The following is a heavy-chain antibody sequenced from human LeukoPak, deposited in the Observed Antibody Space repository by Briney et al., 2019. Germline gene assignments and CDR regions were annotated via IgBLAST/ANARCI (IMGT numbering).Heavy chain of an antibody. D-gene: IGHD6-19*01. J-gene: IGHJ3*02. Sequence: ASVKVSFKASGYTFTSYYMHWVRQAPGQGLEWMGIINPSGGSTTYAQKFQGRVTMTRDTSTTTVYMELSSLRSEDTAVYYCARARLSSGWYIAFDIWGQGTMVTVSS. V-gene: IGHV1-46*01. CDR3: ARARLSSGWYIAFDI. CDR2: INPSGGST. CDR1: GYTFTSYY.